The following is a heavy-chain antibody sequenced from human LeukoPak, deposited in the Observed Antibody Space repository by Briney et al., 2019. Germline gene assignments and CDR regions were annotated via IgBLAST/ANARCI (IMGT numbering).Heavy chain of an antibody. J-gene: IGHJ4*02. Sequence: SETLSLTCTVSGGSISSSSYCWGWIRQPPGKGLEGIGSIYYSGSTYYNPSLKSRVTISVDTSKNQFSLKLSSVTAADTAVYYCARTGLAYYDYVWGSYRPNAFDYWGQGTLVTVSS. V-gene: IGHV4-39*01. CDR1: GGSISSSSYC. CDR2: IYYSGST. D-gene: IGHD3-16*02. CDR3: ARTGLAYYDYVWGSYRPNAFDY.